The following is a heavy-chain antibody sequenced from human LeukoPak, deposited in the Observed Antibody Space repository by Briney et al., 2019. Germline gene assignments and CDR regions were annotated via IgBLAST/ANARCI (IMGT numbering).Heavy chain of an antibody. CDR2: IYPGDSDT. D-gene: IGHD5-12*01. J-gene: IGHJ4*02. CDR3: ASTSEYRGYSGYDEFDY. V-gene: IGHV5-51*01. CDR1: GYSFTSYW. Sequence: GESLKISCKGSGYSFTSYWIGWVRQMPGKGLEWMGIIYPGDSDTRYRPSFQGQITISADKSISTAYLQWSSLKASDTAMYYCASTSEYRGYSGYDEFDYWGQGTLATVSS.